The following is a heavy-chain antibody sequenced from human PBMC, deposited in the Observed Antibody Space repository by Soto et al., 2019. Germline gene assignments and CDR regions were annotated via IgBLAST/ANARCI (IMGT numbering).Heavy chain of an antibody. V-gene: IGHV3-30*18. D-gene: IGHD3-3*01. CDR1: GFTFSSYG. J-gene: IGHJ4*02. CDR2: ISYDGSNK. CDR3: AKGPYYDFWSGYSFGSGPGLDY. Sequence: GGSLRLSCAASGFTFSSYGMHWVRQAPGKGLEWVAVISYDGSNKYYADSVKGRFTISRDNSKNTLYLQMNSLRAEDTAVYYRAKGPYYDFWSGYSFGSGPGLDYWGQGTLVTVSS.